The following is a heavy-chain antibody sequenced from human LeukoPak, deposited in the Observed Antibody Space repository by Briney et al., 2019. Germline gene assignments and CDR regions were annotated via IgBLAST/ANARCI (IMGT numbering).Heavy chain of an antibody. CDR3: ARTYDAFDI. V-gene: IGHV3-48*03. CDR1: GFTFSSYE. J-gene: IGHJ3*02. Sequence: GGSLRLSCAASGFTFSSYEMNWVRQAPGKGLEWVSYISSSGSAIYYADSVKGRFTISRDNANNSLSLQMNSLRAEDTAVYYCARTYDAFDIWGQGTMVTVSS. CDR2: ISSSGSAI.